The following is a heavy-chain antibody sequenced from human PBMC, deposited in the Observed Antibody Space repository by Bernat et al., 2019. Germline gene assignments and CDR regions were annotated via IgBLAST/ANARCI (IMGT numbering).Heavy chain of an antibody. D-gene: IGHD5-12*01. Sequence: QVQLVESGGGVVQPGRSLRLSCAASGFTFSSYAMHWVRQAPGKGLEWVAVISYDGSNKYYADSVKGRFTISRDNSKNTLYLQMNSLRAEDTAVYYCAKGATGAGPYWGQGTLVTVSS. CDR3: AKGATGAGPY. CDR1: GFTFSSYA. J-gene: IGHJ4*02. CDR2: ISYDGSNK. V-gene: IGHV3-30-3*01.